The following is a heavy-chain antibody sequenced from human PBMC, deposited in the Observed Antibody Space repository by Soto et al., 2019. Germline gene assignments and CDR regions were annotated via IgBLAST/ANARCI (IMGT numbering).Heavy chain of an antibody. CDR2: INHRGST. D-gene: IGHD3-10*01. CDR3: AGGRGVRGTIITTYYYFSLDV. CDR1: GGSFSGYH. J-gene: IGHJ6*02. Sequence: PSENLSLTCAVYGGSFSGYHWSWIRQSPGKGLEWIGEINHRGSTNYNPSLKSRVTISVDTSKNQFSLKLSSVTAADTAVYYCAGGRGVRGTIITTYYYFSLDVCVQVSTLP. V-gene: IGHV4-34*01.